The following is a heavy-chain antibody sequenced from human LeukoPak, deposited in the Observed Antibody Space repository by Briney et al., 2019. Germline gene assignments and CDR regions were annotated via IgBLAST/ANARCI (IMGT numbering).Heavy chain of an antibody. J-gene: IGHJ4*02. CDR1: GFTFSSYG. D-gene: IGHD1-14*01. Sequence: GRSLRLSCAASGFTFSSYGMHWVRQAPGKGLEWVAVIWYDGSNKYYADSVKGRFTISRDNSKNTLYLQMNSLRAEDTAVYYCAIPASEKSNWGQGTLVTVSS. CDR3: AIPASEKSN. V-gene: IGHV3-33*01. CDR2: IWYDGSNK.